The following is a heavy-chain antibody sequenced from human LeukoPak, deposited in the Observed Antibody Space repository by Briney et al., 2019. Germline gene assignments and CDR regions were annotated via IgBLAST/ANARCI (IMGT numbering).Heavy chain of an antibody. V-gene: IGHV3-23*01. D-gene: IGHD6-13*01. CDR2: IGGSGGST. J-gene: IGHJ4*02. CDR1: GFTFSSYA. Sequence: PGGSLRLSCAASGFTFSSYAMSWVRQAPGKGLEWVSVIGGSGGSTYYADSVKGRFTMSRDNSKNTLYLQMNSLRAEDTALYYCARAFLPFSSSTNYVNFDFWGQGTLVTVSS. CDR3: ARAFLPFSSSTNYVNFDF.